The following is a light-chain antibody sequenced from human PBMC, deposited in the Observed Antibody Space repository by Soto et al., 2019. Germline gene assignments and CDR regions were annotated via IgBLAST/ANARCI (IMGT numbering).Light chain of an antibody. Sequence: QAVVTQPPSVSGAPGQRITISCTGSSSNIGAGYDVHWYQQLPGIAPKLLIYNNNNRPSGVPDRFSGSKSGTSASLAISGLQAEDEADYYCQSYDSSPSPSVVFGGGTQLTVL. J-gene: IGLJ2*01. CDR1: SSNIGAGYD. V-gene: IGLV1-40*01. CDR2: NNN. CDR3: QSYDSSPSPSVV.